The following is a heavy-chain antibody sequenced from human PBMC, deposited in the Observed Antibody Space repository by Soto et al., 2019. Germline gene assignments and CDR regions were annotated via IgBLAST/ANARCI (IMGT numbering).Heavy chain of an antibody. CDR2: ISHSGSV. CDR1: GSSISSHSF. Sequence: QVLLQESGPGLVQPSGTLSLSCAVSGSSISSHSFWGWVRQPPGKGLEWIGDISHSGSVNFNPSRKSRVTISMDKSQNQFSLKLNSVTAADTAVYYCARSFGWYAMDCWGQGPLVIVSS. CDR3: ARSFGWYAMDC. D-gene: IGHD6-19*01. V-gene: IGHV4-4*02. J-gene: IGHJ4*02.